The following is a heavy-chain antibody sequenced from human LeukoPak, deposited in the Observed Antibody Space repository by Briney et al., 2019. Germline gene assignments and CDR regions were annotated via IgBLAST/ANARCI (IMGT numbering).Heavy chain of an antibody. CDR2: ISYDGRNK. V-gene: IGHV3-30*04. J-gene: IGHJ4*02. CDR3: AKDPRSSGWYLGGPDY. CDR1: GFTFSSYA. Sequence: PGGSLRLSCAASGFTFSSYAMHWVRQAPGKGLEWVAIISYDGRNKQYADSVKGRFTISRDNSKNTLYPQMNSLRAEDTAVYYCAKDPRSSGWYLGGPDYWGQGTLVTVSS. D-gene: IGHD6-19*01.